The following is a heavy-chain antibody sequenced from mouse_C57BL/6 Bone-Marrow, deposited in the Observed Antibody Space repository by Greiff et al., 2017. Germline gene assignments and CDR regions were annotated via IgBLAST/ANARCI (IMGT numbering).Heavy chain of an antibody. J-gene: IGHJ2*01. CDR1: GYTFTSYW. CDR3: AVYYGAY. Sequence: VQLKQPGAELVKPGASVKLSCKASGYTFTSYWITWVQQTPGQGLEWIGAIYPGSGSTNYTEKLKSKATLTVDTSSSTAYLQLSSLTSEDSAVYYCAVYYGAYWGQGTTLTVSS. D-gene: IGHD2-1*01. CDR2: IYPGSGST. V-gene: IGHV1-55*01.